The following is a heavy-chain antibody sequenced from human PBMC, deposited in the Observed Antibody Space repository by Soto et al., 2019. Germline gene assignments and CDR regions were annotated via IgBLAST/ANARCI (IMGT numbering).Heavy chain of an antibody. V-gene: IGHV5-10-1*01. Sequence: GESLKLSCTGSGYSFTSYLISWVRQMPGKGLEWMGRIDPSDSYTNYSPSFQGHVTISADKSISTAYPQWSSLKASDTAMYYCARPSASYGMDVWGQGTTVTVSS. CDR2: IDPSDSYT. CDR1: GYSFTSYL. CDR3: ARPSASYGMDV. J-gene: IGHJ6*02.